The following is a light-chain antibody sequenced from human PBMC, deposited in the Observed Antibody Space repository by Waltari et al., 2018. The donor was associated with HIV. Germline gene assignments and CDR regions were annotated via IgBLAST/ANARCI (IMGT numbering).Light chain of an antibody. V-gene: IGKV1-9*01. Sequence: DIQLTQSPSFLSASVGDRVTITCRATQGISSYLAWFQQKPGKAPNLLIYAVSSLQSGVPPRFSGSGSGTEFTLTISSLQPEDFATYFCQHLNSFPLTFGGGTKVEIK. CDR1: QGISSY. CDR3: QHLNSFPLT. J-gene: IGKJ4*01. CDR2: AVS.